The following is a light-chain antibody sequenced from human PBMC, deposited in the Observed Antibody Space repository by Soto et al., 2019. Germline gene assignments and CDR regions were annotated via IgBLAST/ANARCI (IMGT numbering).Light chain of an antibody. V-gene: IGLV2-8*01. CDR2: EVS. CDR3: SSYAGSNGV. CDR1: SSDVGGYNY. Sequence: QSALTQPPSASGSPGQSATISCTGTSSDVGGYNYVSWYQQHPGKAPKLMIYEVSKRPSGVPDRFSGSKSGNTASLTVSGLQAEDEADYYCSSYAGSNGVFGTGTKVTVL. J-gene: IGLJ1*01.